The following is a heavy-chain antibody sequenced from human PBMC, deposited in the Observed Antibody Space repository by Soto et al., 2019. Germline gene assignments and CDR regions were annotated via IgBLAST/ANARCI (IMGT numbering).Heavy chain of an antibody. CDR1: GGSISSSSYY. CDR3: ARHEGSREVIMAFDI. Sequence: SETLSLTCTVSGGSISSSSYYCGWIRQPPGKGLEWIGSIYYSGSTYYNPSLKSRVTISVDTSKNQFSLKLSSVTAADTAVYYCARHEGSREVIMAFDIWGQGTMVTVSS. D-gene: IGHD3-10*01. J-gene: IGHJ3*02. V-gene: IGHV4-39*01. CDR2: IYYSGST.